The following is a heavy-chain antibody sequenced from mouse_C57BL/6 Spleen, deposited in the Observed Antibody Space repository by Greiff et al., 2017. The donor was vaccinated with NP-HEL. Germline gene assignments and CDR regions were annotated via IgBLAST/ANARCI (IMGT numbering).Heavy chain of an antibody. Sequence: EVMLVESEGGLVQPGSSMKLSCTASGFTFSDYYMAWVRQVPEKGLEWVANINYDGSSTYYLDSLKSRFIISRDNAKNILYLQMSSLKSEDTATYYCARDGGAYWYFDVWGTGTTVTVSS. CDR2: INYDGSST. CDR3: ARDGGAYWYFDV. V-gene: IGHV5-16*01. CDR1: GFTFSDYY. J-gene: IGHJ1*03.